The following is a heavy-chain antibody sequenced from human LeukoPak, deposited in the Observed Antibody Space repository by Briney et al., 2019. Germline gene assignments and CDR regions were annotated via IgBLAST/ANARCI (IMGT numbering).Heavy chain of an antibody. CDR1: GFTFDDYA. J-gene: IGHJ4*02. CDR2: ISGDGGRT. Sequence: VGSLRLSCAASGFTFDDYAMHWVRQAPGKGLEWVSLISGDGGRTFYADSVKGRFTISRDNSKNCLYLQMNSLRTEDTALYYCAKDQDSSGWYWVYWGQGTLVTVSS. D-gene: IGHD6-19*01. V-gene: IGHV3-43*02. CDR3: AKDQDSSGWYWVY.